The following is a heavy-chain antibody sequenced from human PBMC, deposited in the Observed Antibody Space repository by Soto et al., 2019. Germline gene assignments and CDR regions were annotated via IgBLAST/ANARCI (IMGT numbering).Heavy chain of an antibody. D-gene: IGHD6-19*01. V-gene: IGHV4-59*01. J-gene: IGHJ3*02. CDR2: IYYSGST. CDR3: AREQEQWLVHPGAFDI. CDR1: GGPISSYH. Sequence: SETLSLPCTVAGGPISSYHRSSIRSPPGKGLEWIGYIYYSGSTNYTPSLKSRVTISVDTSKNQFSLKLSSVTAADTAVYYCAREQEQWLVHPGAFDIWGQGTMVT.